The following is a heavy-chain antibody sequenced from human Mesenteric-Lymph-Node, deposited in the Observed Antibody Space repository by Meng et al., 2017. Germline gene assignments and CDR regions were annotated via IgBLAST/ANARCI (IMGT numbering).Heavy chain of an antibody. CDR3: ARDRDIVVVVAATPPGY. CDR1: GYAFSGYG. J-gene: IGHJ4*02. CDR2: VSPYNGNT. Sequence: ASVKVSCKASGYAFSGYGITWVRQAPGLGLEWVGWVSPYNGNTNYARKFQGRVALTTDTSTSTVYMELRNLRSDDTAVYYCARDRDIVVVVAATPPGYWGQGTLVTVSS. V-gene: IGHV1-18*01. D-gene: IGHD2-15*01.